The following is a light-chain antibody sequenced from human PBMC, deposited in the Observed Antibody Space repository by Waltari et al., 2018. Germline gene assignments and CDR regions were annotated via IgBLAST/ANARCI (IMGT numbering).Light chain of an antibody. CDR2: EAS. Sequence: EIVLTQSPATLSLSPGERATLSCRASQSVSNFLAWYQQKPGQAPRLLIYEASKRATDIPARFSGSGSGTDFTLTISSLEPEDFAVYYCQQRANWPPLTFGGGTKVEIK. V-gene: IGKV3-11*01. J-gene: IGKJ4*01. CDR3: QQRANWPPLT. CDR1: QSVSNF.